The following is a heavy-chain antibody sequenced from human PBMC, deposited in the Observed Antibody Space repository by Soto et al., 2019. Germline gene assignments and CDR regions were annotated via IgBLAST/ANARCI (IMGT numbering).Heavy chain of an antibody. D-gene: IGHD5-12*01. CDR3: AKEPYSGYEHGFDY. Sequence: EVQLLESGGGLVQPGGSLRLSCAASGFTFTSYAMRWVCQAPGKGLEWVSAISGSGGSTYYADSVKGRFTISRDNSKNTLYLQMNSLRAEDTAVYYCAKEPYSGYEHGFDYWGQGSLVTVSS. CDR1: GFTFTSYA. J-gene: IGHJ4*02. V-gene: IGHV3-23*01. CDR2: ISGSGGST.